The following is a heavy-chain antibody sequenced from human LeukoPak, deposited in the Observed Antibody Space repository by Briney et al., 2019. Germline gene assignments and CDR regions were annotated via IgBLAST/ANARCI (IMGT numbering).Heavy chain of an antibody. CDR3: ASHGLWFGELFPTFFDY. J-gene: IGHJ4*02. V-gene: IGHV4-39*01. CDR2: IYYSGST. D-gene: IGHD3-10*01. CDR1: GGSISSSSYY. Sequence: SETLSLTCTVSGGSISSSSYYWGWIRQPPGKGLEWIGSIYYSGSTYYNPSLKSRVTVSVDTSKNQFSLKLSSVTAADTAVYYCASHGLWFGELFPTFFDYWGQGTLVTVSS.